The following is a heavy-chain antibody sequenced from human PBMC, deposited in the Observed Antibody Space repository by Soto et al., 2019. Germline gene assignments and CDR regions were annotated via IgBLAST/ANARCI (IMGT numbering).Heavy chain of an antibody. Sequence: QVQLVQSGAEVKKPGASVKVSCKASGYRFTDYHMHWVRQAPGQGLQWMGWINPNSGGTNYAQKFXXWXXMTRDTSINTAYMEVSRLRSDDTAVYYCARYEGGRYHGLDVWGQGTTVTVSS. V-gene: IGHV1-2*04. CDR1: GYRFTDYH. CDR2: INPNSGGT. J-gene: IGHJ6*02. D-gene: IGHD3-3*01. CDR3: ARYEGGRYHGLDV.